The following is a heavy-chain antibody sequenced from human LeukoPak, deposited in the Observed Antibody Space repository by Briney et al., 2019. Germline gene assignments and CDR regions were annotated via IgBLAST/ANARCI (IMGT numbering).Heavy chain of an antibody. Sequence: SVKVSCKASGYTFTGYYMHWVRQAPGQGLEWMGGIIPIFGTANYAQKFQGRVTITADESTSTAYMELSSLRSEDTAVYYCARDGDIVATMGYFDYWGQGTLVTVSS. CDR3: ARDGDIVATMGYFDY. CDR1: GYTFTGYY. D-gene: IGHD5-12*01. CDR2: IIPIFGTA. V-gene: IGHV1-69*13. J-gene: IGHJ4*02.